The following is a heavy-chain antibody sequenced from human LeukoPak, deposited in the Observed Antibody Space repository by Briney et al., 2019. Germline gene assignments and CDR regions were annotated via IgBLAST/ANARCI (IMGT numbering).Heavy chain of an antibody. CDR3: ARGRLLRYFDWSLFDP. J-gene: IGHJ5*02. Sequence: SETLSLTCTVSGGSISSYYWSWIRQPPGKGLEWIGYIFYSGSTNYNPSLKSRVTILVDTSKNQFSLKLSSVTAADTAVYYCARGRLLRYFDWSLFDPWGQGTLVTVSS. D-gene: IGHD3-9*01. CDR2: IFYSGST. V-gene: IGHV4-59*01. CDR1: GGSISSYY.